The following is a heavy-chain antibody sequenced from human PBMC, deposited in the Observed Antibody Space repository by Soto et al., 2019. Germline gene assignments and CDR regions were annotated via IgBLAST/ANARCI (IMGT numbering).Heavy chain of an antibody. V-gene: IGHV3-15*01. Sequence: GGSLRLSCAASGFTFSNAWMSWVRQAPGKGLEWGGRIKSKTDGGTTDYAAPVKGRFTISRDDSKNTLYLQMNSLKTEDTAVYYCTTPPYCSGGSCYSGEYFQHWGQGTLVTVSS. CDR2: IKSKTDGGTT. J-gene: IGHJ1*01. CDR1: GFTFSNAW. CDR3: TTPPYCSGGSCYSGEYFQH. D-gene: IGHD2-15*01.